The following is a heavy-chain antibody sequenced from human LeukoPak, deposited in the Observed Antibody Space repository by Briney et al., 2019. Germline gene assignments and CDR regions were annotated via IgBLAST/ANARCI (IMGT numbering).Heavy chain of an antibody. CDR2: ISSSGDTR. CDR3: ARDFMDTAMDICMDV. D-gene: IGHD5-18*01. V-gene: IGHV3-48*03. J-gene: IGHJ6*02. CDR1: GFNFSSYE. Sequence: GGSLRLSCAASGFNFSSYEMHWVRQAPGKGLEWVSHISSSGDTRHYADSVKGRLTISRDNAKNALYLQMNSLRAEGTAVYYCARDFMDTAMDICMDVWGQGTTVTVSS.